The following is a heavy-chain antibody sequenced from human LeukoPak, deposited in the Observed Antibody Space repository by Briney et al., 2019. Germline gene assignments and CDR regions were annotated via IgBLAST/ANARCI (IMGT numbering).Heavy chain of an antibody. CDR2: INSDGSST. CDR1: GSTFSSYW. D-gene: IGHD4-17*01. Sequence: GGSLRLSCAASGSTFSSYWMHWVRQAPGKGLVWVSRINSDGSSTSYADSVKGRFTISRDNAKNTLYLQMNSLRAEDTAVYYCARDRSFYGDSYYGMDVWGQGTTVTVSS. J-gene: IGHJ6*02. CDR3: ARDRSFYGDSYYGMDV. V-gene: IGHV3-74*01.